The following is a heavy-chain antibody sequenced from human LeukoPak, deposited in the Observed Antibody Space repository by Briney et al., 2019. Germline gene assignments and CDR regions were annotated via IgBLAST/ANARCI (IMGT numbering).Heavy chain of an antibody. D-gene: IGHD3-22*01. CDR1: GASISSSY. CDR2: IYYNGNT. Sequence: GSLRLSCTVSGASISSSYWSWVRQPPGKRLEWIGFIYYNGNTNSNPSLKSRVTISADTSKNQFSLKLTSVTAADTAVYYCVRGNYDNRGYSNAFDIWGQGAMVTVSS. CDR3: VRGNYDNRGYSNAFDI. V-gene: IGHV4-59*01. J-gene: IGHJ3*02.